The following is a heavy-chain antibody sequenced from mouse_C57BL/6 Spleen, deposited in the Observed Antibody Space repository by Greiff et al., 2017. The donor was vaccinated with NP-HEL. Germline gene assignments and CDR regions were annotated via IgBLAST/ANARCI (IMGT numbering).Heavy chain of an antibody. D-gene: IGHD4-1*01. CDR1: GYTFTSYW. V-gene: IGHV1-61*01. Sequence: QVQLQQPGAELVRPGSSVKLSCKASGYTFTSYWMDWVKQRPGQGLEWIGNIYPSDSETHYNQKFKDKATLTVDKSSSTAYMQLSSLTSEDSAVYYCARGDWDGAWFAYWGQGTLVTVYA. CDR2: IYPSDSET. J-gene: IGHJ3*01. CDR3: ARGDWDGAWFAY.